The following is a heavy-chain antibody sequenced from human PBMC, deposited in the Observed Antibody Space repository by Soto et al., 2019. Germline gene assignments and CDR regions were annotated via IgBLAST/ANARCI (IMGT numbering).Heavy chain of an antibody. CDR3: AKGGTWIQPQGGYFDY. D-gene: IGHD5-18*01. CDR1: GFTFSSYA. V-gene: IGHV3-23*01. CDR2: ISGSGGST. J-gene: IGHJ4*02. Sequence: PGGSLRLSCAASGFTFSSYAMSWVRQAPGKGLEWVSAISGSGGSTYYADSVKGRFTISRDNSKNTLYLQMNSLRAEDTAVYYCAKGGTWIQPQGGYFDYWGQGTLVTVSS.